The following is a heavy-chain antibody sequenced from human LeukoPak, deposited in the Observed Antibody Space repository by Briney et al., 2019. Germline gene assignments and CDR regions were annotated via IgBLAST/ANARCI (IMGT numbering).Heavy chain of an antibody. CDR3: ARGSLGTIAVAGTLDY. CDR1: GFIFNNYA. D-gene: IGHD6-19*01. CDR2: ISWNSGSI. Sequence: GGSLRLSCAGSGFIFNNYAMHWVRQPPGKGLEWVSGISWNSGSIDYADSVKGRFTISRDNSKNTLYLLMNSLRAEDTAVYYCARGSLGTIAVAGTLDYWGQGILVTVSS. V-gene: IGHV3-9*01. J-gene: IGHJ4*02.